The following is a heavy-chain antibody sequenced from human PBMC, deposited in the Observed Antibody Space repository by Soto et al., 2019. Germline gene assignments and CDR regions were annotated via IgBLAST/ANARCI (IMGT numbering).Heavy chain of an antibody. CDR2: IYYSGIT. J-gene: IGHJ6*04. CDR3: ARAGGYCSGGSCHLGLDV. V-gene: IGHV4-59*01. D-gene: IGHD2-15*01. Sequence: SETLSLTCTVSGGSISSYYWSWIRQPPGKGLEWIGYIYYSGITNYNPSLKSRVTISIDTSKNQFSLKVNSVTAADTAVYHCARAGGYCSGGSCHLGLDVWGKGTTVTVSS. CDR1: GGSISSYY.